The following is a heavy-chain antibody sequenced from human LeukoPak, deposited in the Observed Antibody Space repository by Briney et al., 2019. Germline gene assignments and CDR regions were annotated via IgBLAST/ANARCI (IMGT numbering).Heavy chain of an antibody. J-gene: IGHJ4*02. CDR1: GFTFSSCA. D-gene: IGHD6-13*01. CDR3: AKDPAQQLVHGYFDY. CDR2: ISGSGGST. Sequence: GGSLRLSCAASGFTFSSCAMSWVRQAPGKGLEWVSAISGSGGSTYYADSVKGRFTISRDNSKNTLYLQMNSLRAEDTAVYYCAKDPAQQLVHGYFDYWGQGTLVTVSS. V-gene: IGHV3-23*01.